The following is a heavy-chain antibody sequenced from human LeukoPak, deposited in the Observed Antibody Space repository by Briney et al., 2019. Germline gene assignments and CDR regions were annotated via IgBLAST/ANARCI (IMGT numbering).Heavy chain of an antibody. Sequence: SETLSLTCSVSGGSVSSGSFYWSWIRQPPGKGLEWIGYIYYSGSANYNPSLKSRVTISVDTSKNQFSLKLSSVTAADTAVYFCARRSSEGYYYYYMDVWGKGTTVTVSS. V-gene: IGHV4-61*01. J-gene: IGHJ6*03. CDR3: ARRSSEGYYYYYMDV. CDR1: GGSVSSGSFY. CDR2: IYYSGSA. D-gene: IGHD3-10*01.